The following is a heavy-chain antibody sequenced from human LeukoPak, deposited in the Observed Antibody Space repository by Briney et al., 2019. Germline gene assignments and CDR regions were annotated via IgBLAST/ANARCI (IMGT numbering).Heavy chain of an antibody. CDR2: ISGSGGST. V-gene: IGHV3-23*01. J-gene: IGHJ4*02. CDR1: GFTFSSYA. Sequence: PGGSLRLSCAASGFTFSSYAMSWVRQAPGKGLEWVSAISGSGGSTYYADSVKGRFTISRDNSRDTLYLQMNSLRAEDTAVYYCAKVYYDYVWGSYYFDYWGQGTLVTVSS. CDR3: AKVYYDYVWGSYYFDY. D-gene: IGHD3-16*01.